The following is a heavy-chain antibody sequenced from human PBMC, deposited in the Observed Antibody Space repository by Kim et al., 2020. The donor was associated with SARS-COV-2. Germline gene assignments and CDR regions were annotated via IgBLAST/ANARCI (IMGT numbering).Heavy chain of an antibody. CDR3: AKEGRYSGTYRLFDN. V-gene: IGHV3-23*01. J-gene: IGHJ4*02. Sequence: SVKGRFTISRDNSKNTLYLQMNSLRVEDTAVYYCAKEGRYSGTYRLFDNWGQGTLVTVSS. D-gene: IGHD1-26*01.